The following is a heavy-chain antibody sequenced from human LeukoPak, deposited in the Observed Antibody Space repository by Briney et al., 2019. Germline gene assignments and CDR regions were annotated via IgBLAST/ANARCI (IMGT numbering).Heavy chain of an antibody. Sequence: SETLSLTCNVSGASMSNYYRVWIRQPPGKGLEWIGSTYHSGTTYSGSTYYNPSLKSRVTISLDTSKNQFSLKVGSMTAADTAVYYCARAGGYGLIDYWGQGTMVTVSS. CDR3: ARAGGYGLIDY. CDR1: GASMSNYY. J-gene: IGHJ4*02. CDR2: TYHSGTTYSGST. V-gene: IGHV4-39*07. D-gene: IGHD5-18*01.